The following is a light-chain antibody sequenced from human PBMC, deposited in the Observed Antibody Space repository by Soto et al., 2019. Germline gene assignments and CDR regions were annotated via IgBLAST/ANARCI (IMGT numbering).Light chain of an antibody. Sequence: QPVLTQSPSASASMGASVKITCSLRSGHHRYAIAWHQQRPEKGPRYLMKVHSDGSHSKGDGIPDRFSGSISGSEHYLSISSLQSEDEADYYCQTWGTGLVVFGGGTQLTVL. J-gene: IGLJ2*01. V-gene: IGLV4-69*01. CDR1: SGHHRYA. CDR2: VHSDGSH. CDR3: QTWGTGLVV.